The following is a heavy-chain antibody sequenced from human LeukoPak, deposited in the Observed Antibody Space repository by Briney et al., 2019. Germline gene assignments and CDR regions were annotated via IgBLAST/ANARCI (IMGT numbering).Heavy chain of an antibody. J-gene: IGHJ4*02. CDR3: ARGGYSSGYTYFDY. D-gene: IGHD5-18*01. Sequence: GGSLRLSCAASGFTFSSYEMNWVRQAPGKGLEWVSYISSSGSTIYYADSVKGRFTISRDNAKNSLYLQMNSLRAEDTAVYYCARGGYSSGYTYFDYWGQGTLVTVSS. CDR2: ISSSGSTI. CDR1: GFTFSSYE. V-gene: IGHV3-48*03.